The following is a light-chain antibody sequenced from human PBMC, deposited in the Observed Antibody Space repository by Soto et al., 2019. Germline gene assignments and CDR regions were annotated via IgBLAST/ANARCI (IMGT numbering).Light chain of an antibody. Sequence: QSVLTQPPSASGTPGQRVTISCSGSSSNIGINYVYWYQQLPGTAPKLLIYRNDQRPSGVPDRFSGSKSGTSAALAISGLRSEDEADYYCASWDDSLSRRVFGGGTKVTVL. CDR2: RND. CDR1: SSNIGINY. CDR3: ASWDDSLSRRV. J-gene: IGLJ3*02. V-gene: IGLV1-47*01.